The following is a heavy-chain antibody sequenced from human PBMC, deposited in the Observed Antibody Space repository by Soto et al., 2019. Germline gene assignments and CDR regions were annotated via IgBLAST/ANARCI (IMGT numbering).Heavy chain of an antibody. CDR1: GFTFSSYA. J-gene: IGHJ4*02. CDR2: ISYDGSNK. D-gene: IGHD3-10*01. V-gene: IGHV3-30-3*01. Sequence: QVQLVESGGGVVQPGRSLRLSCAASGFTFSSYAMHWVRQAPGKGLEWVAVISYDGSNKYYADSVKGRFTISRDNSKNTLYLQMNSLRDEDKAVYYCARESGSGFDYWGQGTLVTVSS. CDR3: ARESGSGFDY.